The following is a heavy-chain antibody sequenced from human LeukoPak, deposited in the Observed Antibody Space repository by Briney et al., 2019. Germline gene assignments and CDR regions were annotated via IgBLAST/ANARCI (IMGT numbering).Heavy chain of an antibody. Sequence: SETLSLTCTVSGGSISSYYWSWIRQPPGKGLEWIGYIYYSGSTNYNPSLKSRVTISVDTSKNQFSLKLSSVTAADTAVYYCARLSGPPRWFDPWGQGTLVTVSS. CDR2: IYYSGST. CDR1: GGSISSYY. V-gene: IGHV4-59*08. CDR3: ARLSGPPRWFDP. J-gene: IGHJ5*02.